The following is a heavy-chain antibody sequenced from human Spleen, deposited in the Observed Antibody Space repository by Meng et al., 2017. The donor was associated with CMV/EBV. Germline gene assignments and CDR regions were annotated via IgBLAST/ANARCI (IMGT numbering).Heavy chain of an antibody. CDR3: ARGATPIPDY. CDR2: INHSGST. D-gene: IGHD1-26*01. CDR1: GGSFSGYY. J-gene: IGHJ4*02. V-gene: IGHV4-34*01. Sequence: SETLSLTCAVYGGSFSGYYWSWIRQPPGKGLEWIREINHSGSTNYNPSLKSRVTISVDTSKNQFSLKLSSVTAADTAVYYCARGATPIPDYWGQGTLVTVSS.